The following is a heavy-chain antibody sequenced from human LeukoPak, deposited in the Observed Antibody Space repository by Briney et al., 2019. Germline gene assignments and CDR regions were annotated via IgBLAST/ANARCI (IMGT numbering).Heavy chain of an antibody. Sequence: TGGSLRLSCAASGFTFSSDAMSWVRQAPGKGLEWVSAISGSGGSTYYADSVKGRFTISRDNSKNTLYLKMNSLRAEDTAVYYCAKDLLAGLYGAGSYFDYWGQGTLVTVSS. CDR3: AKDLLAGLYGAGSYFDY. D-gene: IGHD3/OR15-3a*01. J-gene: IGHJ4*02. CDR1: GFTFSSDA. V-gene: IGHV3-23*01. CDR2: ISGSGGST.